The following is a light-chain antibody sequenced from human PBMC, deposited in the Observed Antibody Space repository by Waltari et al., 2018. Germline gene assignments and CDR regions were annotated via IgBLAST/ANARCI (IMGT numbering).Light chain of an antibody. CDR3: AAWDDRLYTVM. J-gene: IGLJ3*02. V-gene: IGLV1-47*01. CDR1: ATNIGVNF. CDR2: KND. Sequence: QSVLTQPPSASGTPGQRVTISCSGGATNIGVNFVYWYRQLPGTAPKLLLYKNDHRPSGVPDRISGSNSGTSASLVISGLRSEDEADYYCAAWDDRLYTVMFGGGTKLTVL.